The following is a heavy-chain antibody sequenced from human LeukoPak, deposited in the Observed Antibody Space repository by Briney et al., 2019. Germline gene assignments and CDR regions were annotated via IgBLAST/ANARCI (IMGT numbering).Heavy chain of an antibody. V-gene: IGHV3-30-3*01. J-gene: IGHJ5*02. D-gene: IGHD1-26*01. Sequence: GGSLRLSCAASGFTFSSYAMHWVRQAPGKGLEWVAVISYDGSNKYYADSVKGRFTISRDNSKNTLYLQMNSLRAEDTALYYCAKVAVGATTWWFDPWGQGTLVTVSS. CDR1: GFTFSSYA. CDR2: ISYDGSNK. CDR3: AKVAVGATTWWFDP.